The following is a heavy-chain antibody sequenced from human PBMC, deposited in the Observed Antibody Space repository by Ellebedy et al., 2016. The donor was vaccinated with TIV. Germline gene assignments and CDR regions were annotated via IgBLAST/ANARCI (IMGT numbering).Heavy chain of an antibody. CDR3: AKEDVGGSGYDY. CDR2: IKQDGSEK. J-gene: IGHJ4*02. D-gene: IGHD3-22*01. CDR1: GFTFSSYA. Sequence: GESLKISXAASGFTFSSYAMHWVRQAPGKGLEWVANIKQDGSEKYYADSVKGRFTISRDNSKNTLYLQMNSLRAEDTAVYYCAKEDVGGSGYDYWGQGTLVTVSS. V-gene: IGHV3-30*02.